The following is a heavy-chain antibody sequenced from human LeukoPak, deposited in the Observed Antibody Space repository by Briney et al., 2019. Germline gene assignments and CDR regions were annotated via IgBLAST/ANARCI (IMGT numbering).Heavy chain of an antibody. J-gene: IGHJ4*02. CDR3: ARARATYGDYAV. Sequence: PSETLSLTCAVYGGSFSGYYWSWIRQPPGKGLEWIGEINHSGSTNYNPSLKSRVTISVDTSKNQFSLKLSSVTAADTAVYYCARARATYGDYAVWGQGTLVTVSS. D-gene: IGHD4-17*01. CDR1: GGSFSGYY. V-gene: IGHV4-34*01. CDR2: INHSGST.